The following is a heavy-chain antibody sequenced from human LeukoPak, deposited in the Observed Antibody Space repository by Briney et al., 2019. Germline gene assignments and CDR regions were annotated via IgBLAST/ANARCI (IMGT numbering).Heavy chain of an antibody. D-gene: IGHD1-26*01. CDR2: IWYDGSYE. CDR3: TTNSGSYSYDDFDI. Sequence: GGSLRLSCAASGFTFSSYGMHWVRQAPGKGLEWVALIWYDGSYEYYVESVKGRFTVSRDNSKNTLYVQMNSLKTEDTAVYYCTTNSGSYSYDDFDIWGQGTMVTVSS. V-gene: IGHV3-33*01. J-gene: IGHJ3*02. CDR1: GFTFSSYG.